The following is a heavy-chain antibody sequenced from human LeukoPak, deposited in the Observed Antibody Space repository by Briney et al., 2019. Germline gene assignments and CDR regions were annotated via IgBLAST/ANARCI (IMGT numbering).Heavy chain of an antibody. J-gene: IGHJ4*02. CDR1: GFTFSGYA. CDR3: AKGWLAPGPTYDY. V-gene: IGHV3-23*01. D-gene: IGHD5-12*01. CDR2: ISASGGTT. Sequence: PGGSLRLSCAASGFTFSGYAMGWVRQAPGKGPEWVSAISASGGTTHYADSVEGRFTLSRDNSRNTLHLQLHSLRAEDTAIYYCAKGWLAPGPTYDYWGQGTLVTVSS.